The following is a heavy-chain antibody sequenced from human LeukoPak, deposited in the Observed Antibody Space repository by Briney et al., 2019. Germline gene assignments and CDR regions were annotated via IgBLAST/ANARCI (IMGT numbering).Heavy chain of an antibody. D-gene: IGHD1-7*01. CDR2: IYVGGGT. J-gene: IGHJ4*02. V-gene: IGHV3-53*01. CDR1: GFTVSSNY. CDR3: AKDLNYSFDY. Sequence: GGSLRLSCAASGFTVSSNYMTWVRQAPGKGLEWVSVIYVGGGTYYADSVKGRFTISRDNSKNTLYLQMNSLRAEDTAVYYCAKDLNYSFDYWGQGTLVTVSS.